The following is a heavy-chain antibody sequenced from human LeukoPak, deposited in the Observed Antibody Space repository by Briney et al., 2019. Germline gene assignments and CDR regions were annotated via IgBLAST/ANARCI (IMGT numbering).Heavy chain of an antibody. Sequence: SETLSLTCAVYGGSFSGYYWSWIRQPPGKGLEWIGEINHSGSTNYNPSLKSRVTISADTSKNQFSLKLSSVTAADTAVYYCARLWGSGRVILPWGQGTLVTVSS. J-gene: IGHJ5*02. D-gene: IGHD3-10*01. V-gene: IGHV4-34*01. CDR1: GGSFSGYY. CDR3: ARLWGSGRVILP. CDR2: INHSGST.